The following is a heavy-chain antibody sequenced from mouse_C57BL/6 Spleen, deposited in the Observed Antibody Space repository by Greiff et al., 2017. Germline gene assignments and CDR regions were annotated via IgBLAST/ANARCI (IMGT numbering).Heavy chain of an antibody. CDR3: ARHEGYYYGSSFTWFAY. V-gene: IGHV1-62-2*01. D-gene: IGHD1-1*01. CDR2: FYPGSGSI. Sequence: VQLQQSGAELVKPGASVKLSCKASGYTFPEYTIHWVKQRSGQGLEWIGWFYPGSGSIKYNEKFKDKATLTADKSSSTVYMELSRLTSEDSAVYFCARHEGYYYGSSFTWFAYWGQGTLVTVSA. J-gene: IGHJ3*01. CDR1: GYTFPEYT.